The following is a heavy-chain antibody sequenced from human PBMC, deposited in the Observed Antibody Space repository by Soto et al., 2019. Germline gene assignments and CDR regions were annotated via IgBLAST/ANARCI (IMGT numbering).Heavy chain of an antibody. CDR3: ARPLNGGNVGYYHY. CDR1: GFTFSSYW. V-gene: IGHV3-7*01. CDR2: IKEDGSQK. Sequence: GGSLRLSCAASGFTFSSYWMSWVRQAPGKGLEWVANIKEDGSQKYHVDSVKGRFTISRENGENSLYLQMNSLRAEDTAVYYCARPLNGGNVGYYHYWGQGTLVTVSS. J-gene: IGHJ4*02. D-gene: IGHD2-15*01.